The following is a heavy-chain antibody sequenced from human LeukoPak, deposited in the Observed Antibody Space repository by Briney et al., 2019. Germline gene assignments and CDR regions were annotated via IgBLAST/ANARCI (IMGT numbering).Heavy chain of an antibody. V-gene: IGHV1-46*01. CDR1: GHTFTSYY. CDR2: INPSGGST. Sequence: ASVKVSCKASGHTFTSYYMHWVRQAPGRGLEWMGIINPSGGSTSYAQKFQGRVTMTRDTSTSTVYMELSSLRSEDTAVYYCASSHYYDSSGYYTGPSFDYWGQGTLVTVSS. CDR3: ASSHYYDSSGYYTGPSFDY. J-gene: IGHJ4*02. D-gene: IGHD3-22*01.